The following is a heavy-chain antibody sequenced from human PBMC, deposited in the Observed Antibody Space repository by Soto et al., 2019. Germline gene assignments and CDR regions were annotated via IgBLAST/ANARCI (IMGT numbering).Heavy chain of an antibody. J-gene: IGHJ4*02. CDR1: GYTFTSYA. V-gene: IGHV1-3*01. CDR2: INGGNGNT. CDR3: AGDQGYSYGYY. Sequence: QVQLVQSGAEVKKPGASVKVSCKASGYTFTSYAMHWVRQAPGQRLVGMGWINGGNGNTKYSQKFQGKVTITRDTPASTAYMEQSSLRSEDTEMYYCAGDQGYSYGYYWCEGTLVTVSS. D-gene: IGHD5-18*01.